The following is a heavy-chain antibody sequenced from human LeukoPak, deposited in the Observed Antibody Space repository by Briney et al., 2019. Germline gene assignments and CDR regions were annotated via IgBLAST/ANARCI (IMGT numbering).Heavy chain of an antibody. D-gene: IGHD3-22*01. Sequence: GGSLRLSCAASGFTFSDHSMHWVRQAPGKGLVWVSRINSDGSSTSYADSVKGRFTISRDNAKNTLHLQMNSLRVEDTAVYYCARGDPSWGVVVESEAHYWGQGTLVTVSS. V-gene: IGHV3-74*01. J-gene: IGHJ4*02. CDR2: INSDGSST. CDR1: GFTFSDHS. CDR3: ARGDPSWGVVVESEAHY.